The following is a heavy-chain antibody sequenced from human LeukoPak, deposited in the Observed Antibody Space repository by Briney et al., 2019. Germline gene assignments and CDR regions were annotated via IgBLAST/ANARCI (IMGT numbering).Heavy chain of an antibody. CDR2: INTNTGKS. V-gene: IGHV7-4-1*02. CDR1: GYTFTSYT. J-gene: IGHJ5*02. CDR3: ARGGSEYAFWSVQRSNWFDP. Sequence: ASVKVSCKASGYTFTSYTMNWVRQAPGQGLEGGGWINTNTGKSTYAQGFTGRFVFSLDTSVSTTYLQINSLKAEDTAVYYCARGGSEYAFWSVQRSNWFDPWGQGTLITVSS. D-gene: IGHD3-3*01.